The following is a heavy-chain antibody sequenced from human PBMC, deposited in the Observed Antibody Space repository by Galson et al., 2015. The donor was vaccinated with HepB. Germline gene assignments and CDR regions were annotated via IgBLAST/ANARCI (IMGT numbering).Heavy chain of an antibody. Sequence: SVKVSCKASGGTFSSYAISWVRQAPGQGLEWMGGIIPILGIANYAQKFQGRVTITADKSTSTAYMELSSLRSEDTAVYYCARGIVVVPAASGAFDPWGQGTLATVSS. CDR2: IIPILGIA. CDR3: ARGIVVVPAASGAFDP. V-gene: IGHV1-69*10. D-gene: IGHD2-2*01. CDR1: GGTFSSYA. J-gene: IGHJ5*02.